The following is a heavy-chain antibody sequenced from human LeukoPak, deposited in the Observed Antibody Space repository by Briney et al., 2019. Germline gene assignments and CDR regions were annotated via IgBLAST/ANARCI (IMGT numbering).Heavy chain of an antibody. CDR2: FDPEDGET. CDR1: GYTLTELS. CDR3: ATGAADYYDSSGYTFDY. Sequence: ASVKVSCKVSGYTLTELSMHWVRHAPGKGLEWMGGFDPEDGETIYAQKFQGRVTMTEDTSTDTAYMELSSLRSEDTAVYYCATGAADYYDSSGYTFDYWGQGTLVTVSS. V-gene: IGHV1-24*01. J-gene: IGHJ4*02. D-gene: IGHD3-22*01.